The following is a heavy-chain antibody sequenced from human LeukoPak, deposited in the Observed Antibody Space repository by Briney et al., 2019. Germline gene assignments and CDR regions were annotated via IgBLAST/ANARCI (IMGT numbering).Heavy chain of an antibody. CDR1: GGSISSGDYY. V-gene: IGHV4-30-4*01. D-gene: IGHD5-18*01. CDR3: ARDTAMPHAAFDI. CDR2: IYYSGST. Sequence: PAETLSLTCTVSGGSISSGDYYGRWIRQPPGEGLGWIGYIYYSGSTYYNPSLKSRVTISVDTSKNQFSLKLSSVTAADTAVYYCARDTAMPHAAFDIRGQGTMVTVSS. J-gene: IGHJ3*02.